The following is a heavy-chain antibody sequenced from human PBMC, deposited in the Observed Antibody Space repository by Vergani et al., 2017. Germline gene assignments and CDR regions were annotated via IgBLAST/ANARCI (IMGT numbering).Heavy chain of an antibody. Sequence: QVQLVESGGGLVKPGGSLRLSCAASGFTFSDYYMSWIRQAPGKGLEWVSYISSSSSYTNYADSVKGRFTISRDNAKNSLYLQMNSLRAEDTAVYYSARVRKDLVGDEDNWYCDLWGRGTLVTVSS. D-gene: IGHD1-26*01. CDR3: ARVRKDLVGDEDNWYCDL. CDR2: ISSSSSYT. J-gene: IGHJ2*01. V-gene: IGHV3-11*06. CDR1: GFTFSDYY.